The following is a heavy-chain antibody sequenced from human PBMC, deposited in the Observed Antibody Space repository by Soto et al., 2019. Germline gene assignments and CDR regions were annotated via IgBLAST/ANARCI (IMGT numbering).Heavy chain of an antibody. V-gene: IGHV2-26*01. J-gene: IGHJ4*02. D-gene: IGHD4-17*01. Sequence: QVTLKESGPVLVKPTETLTLTCTVSGFSLSNARMGVSWIRQPPGKALECLAHIFSNDEKSYSTSLKSRLTISKDNSKRQVVLTMTKMDSVDTATYYCARMIDYGGTAGSYFDYWGQGTLVTVSS. CDR3: ARMIDYGGTAGSYFDY. CDR2: IFSNDEK. CDR1: GFSLSNARMG.